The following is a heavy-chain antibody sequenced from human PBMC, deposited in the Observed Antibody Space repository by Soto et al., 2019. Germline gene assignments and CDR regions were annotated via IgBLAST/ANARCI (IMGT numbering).Heavy chain of an antibody. Sequence: QVQLVQSGAEVKKPGSSVKVSCKASGGTFSSYAISWVRQAPGQGLEWMGGIIPIFGTANYAQKFQGRVTITADESTSTAYMELSSLRSEDTAVYYCARDRAPGYSGYGPYYYYGMDVWGQGTTVTVSS. CDR1: GGTFSSYA. V-gene: IGHV1-69*01. D-gene: IGHD5-12*01. CDR3: ARDRAPGYSGYGPYYYYGMDV. CDR2: IIPIFGTA. J-gene: IGHJ6*02.